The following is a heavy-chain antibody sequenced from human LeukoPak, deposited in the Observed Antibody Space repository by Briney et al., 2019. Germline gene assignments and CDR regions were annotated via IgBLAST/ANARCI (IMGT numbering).Heavy chain of an antibody. Sequence: GGSLRLSCAASGFTFSSYWMSWVRQAPGKGLEWVANIKQDGSEKNYVDSVKGRFTISRDNAKKSLYLQMNSLRDGDTAVYYCARDGVSGSPFDFWGQGARVTVST. CDR3: ARDGVSGSPFDF. J-gene: IGHJ5*01. V-gene: IGHV3-7*01. CDR2: IKQDGSEK. CDR1: GFTFSSYW. D-gene: IGHD1-26*01.